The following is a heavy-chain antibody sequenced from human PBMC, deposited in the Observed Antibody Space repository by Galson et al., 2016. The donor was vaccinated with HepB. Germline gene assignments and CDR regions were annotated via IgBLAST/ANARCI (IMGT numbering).Heavy chain of an antibody. CDR1: GFTFSSYG. CDR3: AKDVWRGSATDYYGMCG. D-gene: IGHD2-15*01. V-gene: IGHV3-30*18. Sequence: SLRLSCAAYGFTFSSYGMHWVRQAPGKGLEWVAVISYDGSDKYYADSVKGRFTISRDNSKNTLYLQMSSLRAEDTAVYYCAKDVWRGSATDYYGMCGWGQGTTVTVAS. J-gene: IGHJ6*02. CDR2: ISYDGSDK.